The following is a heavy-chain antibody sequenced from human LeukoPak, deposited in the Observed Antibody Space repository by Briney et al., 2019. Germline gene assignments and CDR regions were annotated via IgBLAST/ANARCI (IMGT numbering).Heavy chain of an antibody. Sequence: PSETLSLTCAVYGGSFSAYYWSWIRQPPGEGLEWIGEINHSGSTNYNPSLKSRVTISVDTSKNQSSLKLRFVTAADTAVYYCARGRTTETTFYYYYHGMDVWGQGTTVTVSS. CDR2: INHSGST. V-gene: IGHV4-34*01. D-gene: IGHD4-11*01. CDR1: GGSFSAYY. CDR3: ARGRTTETTFYYYYHGMDV. J-gene: IGHJ6*02.